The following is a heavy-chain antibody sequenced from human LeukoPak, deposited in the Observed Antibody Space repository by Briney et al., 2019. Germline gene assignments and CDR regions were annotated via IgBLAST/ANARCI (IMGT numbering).Heavy chain of an antibody. V-gene: IGHV3-48*03. CDR2: ISSSGSTI. J-gene: IGHJ4*02. D-gene: IGHD6-19*01. CDR3: ASLSSGWTRDFDY. Sequence: GGSLRLYCAASGFTFSSYEMNWVRQAPGKGLEWVSYISSSGSTIYYADSVKGRFTISRDNAKNSLYLQMNSLRAEDTAVYYCASLSSGWTRDFDYWGQGTLVTVSS. CDR1: GFTFSSYE.